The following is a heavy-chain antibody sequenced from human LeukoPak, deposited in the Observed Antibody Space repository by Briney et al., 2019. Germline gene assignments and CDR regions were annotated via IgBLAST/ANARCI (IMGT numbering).Heavy chain of an antibody. V-gene: IGHV3-7*01. J-gene: IGHJ4*02. CDR3: ARRSSGYYSRFDY. Sequence: PGGSLRLSCAASGFTFSSYWMSWVRQAPGKGLEWVANIKQDGSEKYYVDSVKGRFTISRDNAKNSLYLQMNSLRAEDTAVYYCARRSSGYYSRFDYWGQGTLVTVSS. D-gene: IGHD3-22*01. CDR2: IKQDGSEK. CDR1: GFTFSSYW.